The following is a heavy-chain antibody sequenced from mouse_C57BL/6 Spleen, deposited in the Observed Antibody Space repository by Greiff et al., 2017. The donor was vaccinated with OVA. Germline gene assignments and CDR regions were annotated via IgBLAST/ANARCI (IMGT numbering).Heavy chain of an antibody. Sequence: QVQLQQPGAELVKPGASVKMSCKASGYTFTSYWITWVKQRPGQGLEWIGDIYPGSGSTNYNEKFKSKATLTVDTSSSTAYMQLSSLTSEDSAVYYCANHDGYYRDFDYWGQGTTLTVSS. CDR2: IYPGSGST. V-gene: IGHV1-55*01. CDR3: ANHDGYYRDFDY. J-gene: IGHJ2*01. CDR1: GYTFTSYW. D-gene: IGHD2-3*01.